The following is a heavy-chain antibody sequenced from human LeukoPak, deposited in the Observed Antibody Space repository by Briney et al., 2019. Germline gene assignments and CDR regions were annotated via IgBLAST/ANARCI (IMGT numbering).Heavy chain of an antibody. V-gene: IGHV3-23*01. D-gene: IGHD2-2*01. CDR2: ISGSGGST. Sequence: GGSLRLSCAASGFTFSSYAMSWVRQAPGKGLEWVSAISGSGGSTYYADSVKGRFTISRDNSKNTLYLQMNSLRAEDTAVYYCAKAGAYCSSTSCYYYFDYWGQGTLATVSS. CDR1: GFTFSSYA. J-gene: IGHJ4*02. CDR3: AKAGAYCSSTSCYYYFDY.